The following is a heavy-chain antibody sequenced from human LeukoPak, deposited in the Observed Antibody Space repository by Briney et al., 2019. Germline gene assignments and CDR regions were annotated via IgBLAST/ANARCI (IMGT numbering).Heavy chain of an antibody. CDR1: GYTFTGYY. D-gene: IGHD1-1*01. CDR3: ARQNGTTNDY. J-gene: IGHJ4*02. V-gene: IGHV1-2*06. Sequence: GASVKVSCKASGYTFTGYYMHWVRQAPGQGLEWMGRINPNNGGTNYAQNSQGRVTMTRDTAISTAYMELSRLRSDDTAVYHCARQNGTTNDYWGQGTLVTVSS. CDR2: INPNNGGT.